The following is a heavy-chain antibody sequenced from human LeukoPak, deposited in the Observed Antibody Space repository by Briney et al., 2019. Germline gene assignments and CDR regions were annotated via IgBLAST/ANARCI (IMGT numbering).Heavy chain of an antibody. CDR1: GFIFIALA. V-gene: IGHV3-23*01. Sequence: GGSLRLSWSGSGFIFIALAMTWVRPAPGKGLDWFSTISGNATATFYAGSVKGRFTVSRDNDKNTVYLQMSGLRAEDTAVYYCAKSPISTPPSSPWFYYMDVWGKGTTVTVSS. J-gene: IGHJ6*03. D-gene: IGHD1-14*01. CDR3: AKSPISTPPSSPWFYYMDV. CDR2: ISGNATAT.